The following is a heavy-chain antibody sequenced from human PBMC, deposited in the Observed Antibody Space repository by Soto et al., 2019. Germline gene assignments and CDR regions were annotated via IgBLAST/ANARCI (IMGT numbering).Heavy chain of an antibody. CDR3: XXXXXXXXXXXXYSXRNWFES. CDR2: ISGRGTST. D-gene: IGHD6-13*01. V-gene: IGHV3-23*01. CDR1: GFTFNKFA. J-gene: IGHJ5*01. Sequence: EVQLLESGGGLVPPGGSLRLNCAASGFTFNKFAMNWVXXAXXXXXXXVSAISGRGTSTYYADSVKGRFIISRDNSRITXXLXMNXXXVXXTXXXXXXXXXXXXXXXXXYSXRNWFESWGQGTLVTVSS.